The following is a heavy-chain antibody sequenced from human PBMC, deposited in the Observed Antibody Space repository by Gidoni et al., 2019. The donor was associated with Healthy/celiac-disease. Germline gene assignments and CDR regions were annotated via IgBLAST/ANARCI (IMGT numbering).Heavy chain of an antibody. CDR2: IAPSDSYT. V-gene: IGHV5-10-1*03. Sequence: EVQLAQSGAEVKKPGEPLRISCKGSGYSFTSYWISWVRQMPGKGLEWMGRIAPSDSYTNYSPSFQGHVTISADKSISTAYLQWSSLKASDTAMYYCAYGGTTNNWFDPWGQGTLVTVSS. J-gene: IGHJ5*02. CDR1: GYSFTSYW. CDR3: AYGGTTNNWFDP. D-gene: IGHD1-1*01.